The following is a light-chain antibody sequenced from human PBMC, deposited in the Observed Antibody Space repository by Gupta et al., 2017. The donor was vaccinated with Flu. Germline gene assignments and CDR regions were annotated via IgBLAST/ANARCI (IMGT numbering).Light chain of an antibody. CDR3: QQYNSWT. J-gene: IGKJ1*01. CDR2: KAS. V-gene: IGKV1-5*03. Sequence: QSPSTRSASVGDRVTITCRASQSISSWLAWDQQKPGKAPKLLIYKASSLESGVPSRFSGSGSGTEFTLTISSLQPDDFATYYCQQYNSWTFGQGTKVEIK. CDR1: QSISSW.